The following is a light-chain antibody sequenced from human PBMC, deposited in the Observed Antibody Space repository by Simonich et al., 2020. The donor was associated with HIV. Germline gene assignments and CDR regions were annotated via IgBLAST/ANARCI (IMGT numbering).Light chain of an antibody. CDR1: QSVNNN. J-gene: IGKJ3*01. V-gene: IGKV3-15*01. CDR2: GAS. Sequence: EIVMTQSPATLSVSPGERATLSCRASQSVNNNLAWYQPNPGQAPRLLICGASTRATSIPARFSGRGSGTEFTLTISSMQSEDFAVYYCQHYNNWPFTFGPGTKVDIK. CDR3: QHYNNWPFT.